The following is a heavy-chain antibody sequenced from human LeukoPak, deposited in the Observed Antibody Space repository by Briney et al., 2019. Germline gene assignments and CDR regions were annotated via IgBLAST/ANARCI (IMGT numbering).Heavy chain of an antibody. Sequence: GGSLRLSCAASGFTFSSYAMSWVRQAPGKGLEWVSAISGSGGSTYYADSVKGRFTISRDNSKNTLYLQMNSLRAEDTAVYYCAKDPPNWGRGGYYYYMDVWGKGTTVTVSS. CDR3: AKDPPNWGRGGYYYYMDV. CDR2: ISGSGGST. J-gene: IGHJ6*03. CDR1: GFTFSSYA. V-gene: IGHV3-23*01. D-gene: IGHD7-27*01.